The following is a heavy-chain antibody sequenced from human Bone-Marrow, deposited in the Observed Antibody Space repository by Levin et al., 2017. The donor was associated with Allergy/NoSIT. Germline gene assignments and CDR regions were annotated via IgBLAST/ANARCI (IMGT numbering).Heavy chain of an antibody. CDR3: VRGRNGFDT. CDR2: SRNKANGYTT. J-gene: IGHJ5*02. CDR1: GFIFSDYY. Sequence: LTCVASGFIFSDYYMDWVRQAPGKGLEWVARSRNKANGYTTVYAASVKDRFAISRDESKNSLYLQMNSLKTEDTALYYCVRGRNGFDTWGQGTLVTVSS. V-gene: IGHV3-72*01.